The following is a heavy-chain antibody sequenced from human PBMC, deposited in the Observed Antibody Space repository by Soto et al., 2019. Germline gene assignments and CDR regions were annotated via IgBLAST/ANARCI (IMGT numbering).Heavy chain of an antibody. V-gene: IGHV4-34*01. J-gene: IGHJ4*02. Sequence: SETLSLTCAVSGGSFRGFYWTWIRQSPGKGLEWLGDINHVGITNYNPSLKSRVSIPVDTSKSQFSLKLSSVTAADTAVYYCARAHDLSGARQQPIDSWGQGTLVTVSS. CDR1: GGSFRGFY. CDR2: INHVGIT. D-gene: IGHD3-16*01. CDR3: ARAHDLSGARQQPIDS.